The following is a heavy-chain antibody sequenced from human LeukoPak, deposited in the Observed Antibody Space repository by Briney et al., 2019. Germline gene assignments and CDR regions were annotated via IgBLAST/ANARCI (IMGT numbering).Heavy chain of an antibody. CDR3: ARVEGYDFWSGYYEYYFDY. V-gene: IGHV4-39*07. J-gene: IGHJ4*02. CDR1: GGSVGSGTYY. CDR2: VYYSGSA. D-gene: IGHD3-3*01. Sequence: SETLSLTCTVSGGSVGSGTYYWSWIRQSPGKGLEWIGNVYYSGSAYYNPSLKSRVTMSVDTSKNQFSLKLSSVTAADTAVYYCARVEGYDFWSGYYEYYFDYWGQGTLVTVSS.